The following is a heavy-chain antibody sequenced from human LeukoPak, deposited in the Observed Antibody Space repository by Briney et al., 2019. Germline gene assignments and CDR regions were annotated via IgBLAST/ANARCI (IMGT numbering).Heavy chain of an antibody. D-gene: IGHD2-2*01. V-gene: IGHV1-3*01. J-gene: IGHJ5*02. Sequence: ASVKVSCKASGYTFTSYAMHWVRQAPGQRLEWMGWINAGNGNTKHSQKFQGRVTITRDTSASTAYMELSSLRSEDTAVYYYARGACSSTSCYLAPWGQGTLVTVSS. CDR1: GYTFTSYA. CDR3: ARGACSSTSCYLAP. CDR2: INAGNGNT.